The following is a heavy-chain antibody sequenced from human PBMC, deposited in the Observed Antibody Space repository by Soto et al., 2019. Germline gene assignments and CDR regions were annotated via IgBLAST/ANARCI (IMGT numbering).Heavy chain of an antibody. Sequence: GGSLRLSCAASGFTFSSYAMSWVRQAPGKGLEWVSATSGSGGDTYYADSVQGRFTISRDNSKNTLYLQMSSLRAEDTAVYYCAKHYCGSSTTCFDAFDFWGQGTMVTVSS. D-gene: IGHD2-2*01. CDR3: AKHYCGSSTTCFDAFDF. V-gene: IGHV3-23*01. CDR2: TSGSGGDT. J-gene: IGHJ3*01. CDR1: GFTFSSYA.